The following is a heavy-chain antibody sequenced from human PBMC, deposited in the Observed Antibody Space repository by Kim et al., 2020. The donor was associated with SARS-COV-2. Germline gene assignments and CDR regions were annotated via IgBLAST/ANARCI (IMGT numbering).Heavy chain of an antibody. Sequence: AAAGKGRLTISRDNSKNTLYLQMNSLRAEDTAVYYCARAHTKGPGALDSWGQGTLVTVSS. D-gene: IGHD2-2*03. J-gene: IGHJ5*02. V-gene: IGHV3-33*01. CDR3: ARAHTKGPGALDS.